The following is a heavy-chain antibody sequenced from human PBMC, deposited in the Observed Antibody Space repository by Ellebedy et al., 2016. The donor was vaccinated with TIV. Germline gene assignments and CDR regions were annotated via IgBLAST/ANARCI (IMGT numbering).Heavy chain of an antibody. CDR2: ISSGSSTI. Sequence: GGSLRLXXVASGFSFSSYSMNWVRQAPGKGLQWVSYISSGSSTIYYADSVKGRFTISRDNAKSSLYLQMNSLRAEDTAVYYCASSVHYYDSSGYLNWGQGTLVIVPS. D-gene: IGHD3-22*01. CDR3: ASSVHYYDSSGYLN. CDR1: GFSFSSYS. J-gene: IGHJ4*02. V-gene: IGHV3-48*01.